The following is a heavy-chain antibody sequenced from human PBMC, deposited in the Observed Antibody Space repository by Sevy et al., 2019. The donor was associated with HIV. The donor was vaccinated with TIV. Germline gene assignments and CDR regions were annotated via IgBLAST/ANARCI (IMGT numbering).Heavy chain of an antibody. CDR3: AKDLTAYYYDSSGHFDAFDI. CDR2: ISGSGGST. D-gene: IGHD3-22*01. V-gene: IGHV3-23*01. J-gene: IGHJ3*02. Sequence: GGSLRLSCAASGFTFSSYAMSWVRQAPGKGLEWVSAISGSGGSTYYVDSVKGRFTISRDNSKNTLYLQMNSLRAEDTALYYCAKDLTAYYYDSSGHFDAFDIWGQGTMVTVSS. CDR1: GFTFSSYA.